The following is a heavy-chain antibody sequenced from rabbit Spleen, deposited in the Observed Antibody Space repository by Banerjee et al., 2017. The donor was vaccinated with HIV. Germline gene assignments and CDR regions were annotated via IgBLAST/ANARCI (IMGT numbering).Heavy chain of an antibody. CDR3: ARDTSSSFSSYGMDL. Sequence: QLKESGGGLVQPGGSLKLSCKASGFTLSSYYMNWVRQAPGKGLEWIGYIDPIFGTTHYASWVNGRFTISSDNAQNTVDLQLNSLTAADTATYFCARDTSSSFSSYGMDLWGPGTLVTVS. D-gene: IGHD1-1*01. CDR2: IDPIFGTT. J-gene: IGHJ6*01. V-gene: IGHV1S7*01. CDR1: GFTLSSYY.